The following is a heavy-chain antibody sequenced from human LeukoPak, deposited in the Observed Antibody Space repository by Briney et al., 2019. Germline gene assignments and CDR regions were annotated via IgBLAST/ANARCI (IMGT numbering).Heavy chain of an antibody. V-gene: IGHV3-11*01. Sequence: GGSLRLSCAASGFTLSDYYMSWIRQAPGQGLKWVSYISSSGINIYYADSVKGRFTISRDNAKNSLYLQMNRLRAEDTAVYSCARDCRGYHHCSGDYYMDVWGKGTTVTVSS. CDR2: ISSSGINI. CDR3: ARDCRGYHHCSGDYYMDV. CDR1: GFTLSDYY. J-gene: IGHJ6*03. D-gene: IGHD2-15*01.